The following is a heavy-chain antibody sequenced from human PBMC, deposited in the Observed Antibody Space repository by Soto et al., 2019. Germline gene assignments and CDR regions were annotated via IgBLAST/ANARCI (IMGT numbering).Heavy chain of an antibody. Sequence: QVQLVESGGAVVQPGRSLRLSCAAAGFTFSNYAMHWVRQAPGKGLEWVARISYDGSNEYYVDSVKGRFTISKDSSRNTLYLQMNSLRAEDTAVYYCAKEGTAADYDYWGQGTLVTVSS. D-gene: IGHD6-13*01. CDR3: AKEGTAADYDY. J-gene: IGHJ4*02. CDR2: ISYDGSNE. V-gene: IGHV3-30*18. CDR1: GFTFSNYA.